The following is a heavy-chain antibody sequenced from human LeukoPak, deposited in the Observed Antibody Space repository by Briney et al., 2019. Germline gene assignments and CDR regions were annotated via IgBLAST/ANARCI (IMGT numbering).Heavy chain of an antibody. Sequence: SETLSLTCTVSGGSISSGGYYWSWIRQHPGTGLEWIGYIYYSGSTNYNPSLKSRVTISVDTSKNQFSLKLSSVTAADTAVYYCARDNWNYGSSMDVWGQGTTVTVSS. V-gene: IGHV4-61*08. D-gene: IGHD1-7*01. CDR3: ARDNWNYGSSMDV. CDR2: IYYSGST. CDR1: GGSISSGGYY. J-gene: IGHJ6*02.